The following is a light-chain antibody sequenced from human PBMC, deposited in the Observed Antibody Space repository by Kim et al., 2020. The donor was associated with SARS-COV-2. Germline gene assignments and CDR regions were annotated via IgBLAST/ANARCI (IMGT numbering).Light chain of an antibody. CDR2: GAS. CDR3: QQYNNWPPTWT. Sequence: EIVMTQSPATLSVSPGERATLSCRASQSVSSNLAWYQQKPGQAPRLLIYGASTRATGIPARFSGSGSGTEFTLTISSLQSEEFVVYYCQQYNNWPPTWTFGQGTKVDIK. V-gene: IGKV3-15*01. J-gene: IGKJ1*01. CDR1: QSVSSN.